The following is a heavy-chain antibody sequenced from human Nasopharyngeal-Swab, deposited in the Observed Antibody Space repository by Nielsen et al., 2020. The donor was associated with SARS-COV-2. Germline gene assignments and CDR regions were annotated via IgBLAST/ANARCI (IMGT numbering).Heavy chain of an antibody. CDR2: VSSNGKNK. CDR3: ARDRVPGTATGGMDAFDL. CDR1: DFIFSTYA. D-gene: IGHD2-15*01. V-gene: IGHV3-30*03. Sequence: GESLKISCGASDFIFSTYAMFWVRQAPGKGLEWVAIVSSNGKNKFYADSVRGRLTVSRDNSNNTLHLHMDSLRPEDTAVYYCARDRVPGTATGGMDAFDLWGQGTLVTVSS. J-gene: IGHJ3*01.